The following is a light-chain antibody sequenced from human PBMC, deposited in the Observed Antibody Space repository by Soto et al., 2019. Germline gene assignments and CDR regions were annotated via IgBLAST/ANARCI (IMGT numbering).Light chain of an antibody. J-gene: IGLJ1*01. CDR2: EVS. CDR3: SSYTSSTAYV. Sequence: SVLTQPAPVSGVPGQSIPLSCPGTSSDVGGYNYVSWYQLHPGKAPKLMVYEVSNRPSGVSNRFSGSKSGNTASLTISGLQAEDEADYYCSSYTSSTAYVFGTGTKVTVL. V-gene: IGLV2-14*01. CDR1: SSDVGGYNY.